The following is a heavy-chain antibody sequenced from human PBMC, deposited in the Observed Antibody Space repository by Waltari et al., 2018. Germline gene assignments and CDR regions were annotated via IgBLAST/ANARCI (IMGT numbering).Heavy chain of an antibody. CDR2: ISADLSGK. CDR1: GYPFNNYG. V-gene: IGHV3-30*18. CDR3: AKAGGIYNYPLDP. Sequence: QVEESGGGVVQPGGSLRLSCVASGYPFNNYGWHLVRQAPGKGLVWRSVISADLSGKYYADSMKGRFTMSRDNSKNTVYLQMNSLRPEDTAVYYCAKAGGIYNYPLDPWGQGTLVTVSS. D-gene: IGHD1-26*01. J-gene: IGHJ5*02.